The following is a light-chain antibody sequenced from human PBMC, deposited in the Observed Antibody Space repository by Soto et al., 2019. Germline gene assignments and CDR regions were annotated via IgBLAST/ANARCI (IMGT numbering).Light chain of an antibody. J-gene: IGLJ2*01. Sequence: QSVLTQPPSVSEAPRQRVTISCSGRTSNIGTNAVNWYQQLPGKAPKLLIYYDDLLPSGISDRFSASKSGTSASLAISGLQSEDEADYYCATWDDSLNAVVFGGGTKLTV. CDR1: TSNIGTNA. CDR2: YDD. V-gene: IGLV1-36*01. CDR3: ATWDDSLNAVV.